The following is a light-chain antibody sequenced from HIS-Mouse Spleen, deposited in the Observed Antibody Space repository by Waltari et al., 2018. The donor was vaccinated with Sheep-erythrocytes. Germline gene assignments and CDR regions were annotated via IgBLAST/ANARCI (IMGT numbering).Light chain of an antibody. Sequence: DIQLTQSPFSLSASVGDRVTITCRASQRISSDLNWYQQKPGKAPKPLIYAASSLQSGVPSRFSGSGSGTDFTLTISSLQPEDFATYYCQQSYSTPRTFGQGTKVEIK. CDR1: QRISSD. V-gene: IGKV1-39*01. CDR3: QQSYSTPRT. CDR2: AAS. J-gene: IGKJ1*01.